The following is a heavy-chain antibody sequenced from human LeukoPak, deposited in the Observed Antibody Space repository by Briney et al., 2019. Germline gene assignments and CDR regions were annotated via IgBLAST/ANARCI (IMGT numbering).Heavy chain of an antibody. V-gene: IGHV1-8*03. CDR3: ARTTSLTASGYDY. J-gene: IGHJ4*02. CDR1: GYTFTNYH. D-gene: IGHD4-17*01. Sequence: ASVKVSWKASGYTFTNYHINWVRQAPGQGLEWMGWINPNTGDRGYAQKFQGRVSITSDTSISTAYTELGSPRSEDTAVYFCARTTSLTASGYDYWGQGTLVTVSS. CDR2: INPNTGDR.